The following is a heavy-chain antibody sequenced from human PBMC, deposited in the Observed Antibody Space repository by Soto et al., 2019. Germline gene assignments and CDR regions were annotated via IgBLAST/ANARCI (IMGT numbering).Heavy chain of an antibody. Sequence: PGGSLRLSCAASGFTFSSYGMHWVRQAPGKGLEWVAVIWYDGSNKYYADSVKGRLTISRDNSKNTLYLQMNSLRAEDTAVYYCARPAMVYYYYYGMDVWGQGTTVTVSS. J-gene: IGHJ6*02. CDR3: ARPAMVYYYYYGMDV. D-gene: IGHD5-18*01. CDR2: IWYDGSNK. CDR1: GFTFSSYG. V-gene: IGHV3-33*01.